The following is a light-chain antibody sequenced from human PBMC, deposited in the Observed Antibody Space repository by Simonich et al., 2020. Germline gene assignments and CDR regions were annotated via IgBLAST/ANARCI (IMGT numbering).Light chain of an antibody. J-gene: IGLJ2*01. CDR3: SSYTSSSTWV. CDR2: DVS. Sequence: QSALTQPVSVSGSPGQSITLSCTGTRSDVGGYNYVSWYQNHPGKTPKLMIYDVSKRPSGVSNRFSGSKSGNTASLTISGLQAEDEADYYCSSYTSSSTWVFGGGTKLTVL. V-gene: IGLV2-14*03. CDR1: RSDVGGYNY.